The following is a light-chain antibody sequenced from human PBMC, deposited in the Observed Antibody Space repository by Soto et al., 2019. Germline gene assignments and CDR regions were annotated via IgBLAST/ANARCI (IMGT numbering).Light chain of an antibody. Sequence: QSVLTQPPSASGTPGQRVTISCSGSSSDIGSSPVNWYQQLPGTAPKLFIYSDNQRPSGVPDRFFGSKSGTSASLAISGLQSDDEADYYCAAWDDTLNDYVFGTGTKLTVL. CDR2: SDN. V-gene: IGLV1-44*01. CDR3: AAWDDTLNDYV. J-gene: IGLJ1*01. CDR1: SSDIGSSP.